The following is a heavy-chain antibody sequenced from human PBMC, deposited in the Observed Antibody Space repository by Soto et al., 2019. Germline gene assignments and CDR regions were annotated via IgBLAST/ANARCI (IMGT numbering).Heavy chain of an antibody. Sequence: PSETLSLTCTVSGGSISSSSYYWGWIRRPPGKGLEWIGCIYYSGSTTYNPSLESRVTMSRDTSKNQFSLKLSSVTAADTAVYYCASGHYSSGWYSVWGQGTLVTVSS. CDR3: ASGHYSSGWYSV. V-gene: IGHV4-39*07. CDR2: IYYSGST. D-gene: IGHD6-19*01. J-gene: IGHJ4*02. CDR1: GGSISSSSYY.